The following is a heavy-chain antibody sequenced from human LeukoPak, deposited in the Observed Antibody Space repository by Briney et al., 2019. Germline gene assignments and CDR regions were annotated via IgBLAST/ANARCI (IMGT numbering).Heavy chain of an antibody. D-gene: IGHD3-3*01. CDR1: GFTFSSYT. CDR2: ISSSSSAI. V-gene: IGHV3-48*04. CDR3: ARDRGTGGFWSGYYTRLDAFDI. J-gene: IGHJ3*02. Sequence: GGSLRLSCAASGFTFSSYTMNWVRQAPGKGLEWVSYISSSSSAIYYADSVKGRFTISRDNAKNSLYLQMNSLRAEDMALYYCARDRGTGGFWSGYYTRLDAFDIWGQGTMVTVSS.